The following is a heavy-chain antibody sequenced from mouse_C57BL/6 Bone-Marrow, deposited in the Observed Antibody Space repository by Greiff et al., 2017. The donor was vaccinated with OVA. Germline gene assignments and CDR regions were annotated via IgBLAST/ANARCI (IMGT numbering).Heavy chain of an antibody. CDR2: IYPGSGST. V-gene: IGHV1-55*01. D-gene: IGHD1-1*01. J-gene: IGHJ4*01. CDR1: GYTFTSYW. CDR3: ASYYYGSSYDYYAMDY. Sequence: QVQLQQPGAELVKPGASVKMSCKASGYTFTSYWITWVKQRPGQGLEWIGDIYPGSGSTNYNEKFKSKATLTVDTSSSTAYMQLSSPTSEDSAVYYCASYYYGSSYDYYAMDYWGQGTSVTVSS.